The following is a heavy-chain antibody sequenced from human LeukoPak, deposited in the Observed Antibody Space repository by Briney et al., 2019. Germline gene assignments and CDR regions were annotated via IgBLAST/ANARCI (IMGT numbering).Heavy chain of an antibody. D-gene: IGHD4-11*01. Sequence: PSETLSLTCAVYGGSFSGYYWSWIRQPPGKGLEWIGEINHSGSTNYNPSLESRVTISVDTSKNQFSLKLSSVTAADTAVYYCAVRKQLRYWGQGTLVTVSS. V-gene: IGHV4-34*01. CDR3: AVRKQLRY. J-gene: IGHJ4*02. CDR1: GGSFSGYY. CDR2: INHSGST.